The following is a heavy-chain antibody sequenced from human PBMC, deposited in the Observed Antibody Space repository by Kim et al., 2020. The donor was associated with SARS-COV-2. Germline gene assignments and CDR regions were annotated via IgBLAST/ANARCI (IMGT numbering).Heavy chain of an antibody. V-gene: IGHV3-23*01. CDR1: GFTFSSYA. D-gene: IGHD3-22*01. J-gene: IGHJ4*02. CDR2: ISGSGGST. Sequence: GGSLRLSCAASGFTFSSYAMSWVRQAPGKGLEWVSAISGSGGSTYYADSVKGRFTISRDNSKNTLYLQMNSLRAEDTAVYYCAKEVGYDSSGYYQKPVYWGQGTLVTVSS. CDR3: AKEVGYDSSGYYQKPVY.